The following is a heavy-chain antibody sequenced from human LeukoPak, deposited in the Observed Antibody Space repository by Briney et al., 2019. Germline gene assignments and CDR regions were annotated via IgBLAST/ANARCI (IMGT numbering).Heavy chain of an antibody. CDR3: AKGLIAAAIDY. CDR1: GFIFSSYT. CDR2: ISSSSTYI. Sequence: GGSLRLSCAASGFIFSSYTMNWVRQAPGKGLEWVSSISSSSTYIYYSESLKGRITISRDNAKNSLYLHMNSLRAEDTAVYYCAKGLIAAAIDYWGQGTLVTVSS. D-gene: IGHD6-13*01. V-gene: IGHV3-21*06. J-gene: IGHJ4*02.